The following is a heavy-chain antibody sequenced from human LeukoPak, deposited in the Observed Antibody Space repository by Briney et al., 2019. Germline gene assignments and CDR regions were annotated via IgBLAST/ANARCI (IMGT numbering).Heavy chain of an antibody. J-gene: IGHJ4*02. CDR1: GFTFDDYA. D-gene: IGHD6-19*01. CDR2: ISWNCGSI. V-gene: IGHV3-9*01. CDR3: AKGRGSRGWYLLDY. Sequence: PGGSLRLSCAASGFTFDDYAMHGVRQAPGKGLEWVSGISWNCGSIAYADSVQGRFTISRDNGKNSLYLQMNSLTAEDTALYYCAKGRGSRGWYLLDYWGQGTLVTVSS.